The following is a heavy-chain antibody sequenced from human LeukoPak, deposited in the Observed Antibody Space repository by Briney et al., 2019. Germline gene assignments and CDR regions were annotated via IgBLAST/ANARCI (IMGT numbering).Heavy chain of an antibody. J-gene: IGHJ3*02. D-gene: IGHD3-10*01. CDR1: GGTFSSYA. CDR2: IIPIFGTA. V-gene: IGHV1-69*05. Sequence: WASVKVSCKASGGTFSSYAISWVRQAPGQGLEWMGGIIPIFGTANYAQKFQGRVTITTDESTSTAYMELSSLRSEDTAVYYCARAPGYYYGSGSYYAFDIWGQGTMVTVSS. CDR3: ARAPGYYYGSGSYYAFDI.